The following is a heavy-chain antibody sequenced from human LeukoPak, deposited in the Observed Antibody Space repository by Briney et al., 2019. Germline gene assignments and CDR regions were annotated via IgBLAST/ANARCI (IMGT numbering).Heavy chain of an antibody. CDR3: ARNWFDP. CDR1: LFTATNDK. Sequence: GRTPRLSPAASLFTATNDKMSRVREAPGKGLEWVSVIYSGGSTYYADSVKGRFTISRDKSKNTVYLQMNSLRFEDTAMYYCARNWFDPWGQGTLVTVSS. J-gene: IGHJ5*02. V-gene: IGHV3-53*05. CDR2: IYSGGST.